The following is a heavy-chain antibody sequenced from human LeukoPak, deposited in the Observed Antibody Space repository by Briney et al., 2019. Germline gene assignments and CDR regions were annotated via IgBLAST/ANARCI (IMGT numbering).Heavy chain of an antibody. CDR2: ISYDGNNK. CDR3: AKDKHYYGSGSYYDY. CDR1: GFTFSSYG. J-gene: IGHJ4*02. D-gene: IGHD3-10*01. V-gene: IGHV3-30*18. Sequence: PGGSLRLSCAASGFTFSSYGMHWVRQAPGKGLEWVAVISYDGNNKYYADSVKGRFTISRDNSKNTLYLQMNSLRAEDTAVYYCAKDKHYYGSGSYYDYWGQGTLVTVSS.